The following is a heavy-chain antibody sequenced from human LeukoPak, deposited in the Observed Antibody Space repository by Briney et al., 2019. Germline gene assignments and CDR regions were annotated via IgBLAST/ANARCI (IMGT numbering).Heavy chain of an antibody. J-gene: IGHJ6*03. Sequence: SETLSLTCTVSGGSISSYYWSWIRQPAGKGLEWIGRIYTSGSTNYNPSLKSRVTMSVDTSKNQFSLKLSSVTAADTAVYYCARGGGWSHYYYYMDVWGKGTTVTISS. CDR1: GGSISSYY. CDR2: IYTSGST. V-gene: IGHV4-4*07. D-gene: IGHD6-19*01. CDR3: ARGGGWSHYYYYMDV.